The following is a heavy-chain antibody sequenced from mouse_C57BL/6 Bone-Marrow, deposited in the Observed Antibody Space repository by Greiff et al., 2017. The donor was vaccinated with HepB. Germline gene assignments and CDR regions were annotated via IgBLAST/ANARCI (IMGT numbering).Heavy chain of an antibody. V-gene: IGHV1-12*01. CDR2: IYPGNGDT. J-gene: IGHJ1*03. CDR1: GYTFTSYN. D-gene: IGHD2-4*01. Sequence: QVQLQQSGAELVRPGASVKMSCKASGYTFTSYNMHWVQQTPRQGLEWIGAIYPGNGDTSYNQKFKGKATLTVDKSSSTAYMQLSSLTSEDSAVYFCARIDDYDEYFDVWGTGTTVTVSS. CDR3: ARIDDYDEYFDV.